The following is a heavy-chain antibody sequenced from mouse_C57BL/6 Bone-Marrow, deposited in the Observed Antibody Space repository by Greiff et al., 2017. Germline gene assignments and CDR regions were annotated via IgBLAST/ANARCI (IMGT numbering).Heavy chain of an antibody. V-gene: IGHV1-15*01. CDR3: TKLFAY. J-gene: IGHJ3*01. CDR1: GYTFTDYE. Sequence: VQLQQSGAELVRPGASVTLSCKASGYTFTDYEMHWVKQTPVHGLEWIGAIDPETGGTAYNQKFKGKAILTAAKSSSTAYMELRSLTSEDSAVYYCTKLFAYWGQGTLVTVSA. CDR2: IDPETGGT.